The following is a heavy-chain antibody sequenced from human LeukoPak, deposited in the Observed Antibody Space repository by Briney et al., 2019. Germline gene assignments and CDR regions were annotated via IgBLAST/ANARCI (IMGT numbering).Heavy chain of an antibody. CDR1: RFTVSSNS. CDR3: ARVGLYYDYVWGSYGPHGDAFDI. CDR2: IYSDNT. V-gene: IGHV3-53*01. J-gene: IGHJ3*02. Sequence: GGSLILSCTVSRFTVSSNSMSWVRQAPGKGLEWVSFIYSDNTHYSDSVKGRFTIPRDNAKNSLYLQMNSLRAEDTAVYYCARVGLYYDYVWGSYGPHGDAFDIWGQGTMVTVSS. D-gene: IGHD3-16*01.